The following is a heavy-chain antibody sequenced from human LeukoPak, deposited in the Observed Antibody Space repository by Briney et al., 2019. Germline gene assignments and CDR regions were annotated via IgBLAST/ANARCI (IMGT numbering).Heavy chain of an antibody. Sequence: SETLSLTCTVSGGPISNYYWSWIRQSPGKRLECIGYFHYSVSTNYNPSLKSRVTISVDTSKNQFSLKLTSVTAADAAVYYCARLGQPNAFDIWGQGTMVTVSS. CDR2: FHYSVST. D-gene: IGHD3-16*01. V-gene: IGHV4-59*08. CDR3: ARLGQPNAFDI. J-gene: IGHJ3*02. CDR1: GGPISNYY.